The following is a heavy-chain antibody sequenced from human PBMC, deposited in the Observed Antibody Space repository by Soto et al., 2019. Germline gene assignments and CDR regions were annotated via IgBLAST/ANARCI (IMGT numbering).Heavy chain of an antibody. CDR3: ANTYSDYREDY. CDR2: ISSGGSDK. Sequence: QVQLVESGGGLVKSGGSLRLSCAASGFTFSDYYMSWIRQAPGKGLEWVSHISSGGSDKYHADSVKGRFTISRDNAKKSLYLQMTSLRADDTAVYYCANTYSDYREDYWGQGTLVTVSS. V-gene: IGHV3-11*01. J-gene: IGHJ4*02. CDR1: GFTFSDYY. D-gene: IGHD4-17*01.